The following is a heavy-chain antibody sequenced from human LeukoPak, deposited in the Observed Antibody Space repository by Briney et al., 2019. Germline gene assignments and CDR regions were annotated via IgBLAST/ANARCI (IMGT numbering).Heavy chain of an antibody. Sequence: PGRSLRLSCAASGFTFSNHGMHWVRQAPGKGLEWVAVIWSDGSNKYYGDSVKGRLTISRDNSKNTLYLQMDSLRAEDTAVYYCAGGYEEENYWGQGTLVTVSS. CDR2: IWSDGSNK. D-gene: IGHD3-16*01. CDR1: GFTFSNHG. CDR3: AGGYEEENY. J-gene: IGHJ4*02. V-gene: IGHV3-33*03.